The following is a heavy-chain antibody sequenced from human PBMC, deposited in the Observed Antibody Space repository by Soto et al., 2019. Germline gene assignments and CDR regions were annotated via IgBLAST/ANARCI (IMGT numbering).Heavy chain of an antibody. D-gene: IGHD6-6*01. V-gene: IGHV3-7*05. CDR3: ARLSRIAARTYYFDY. CDR1: GFTFSSYW. Sequence: EVQLVESGGGLVQPGGSLRLSCAASGFTFSSYWMSWVRQAPGKGLEGVANIKQDGSEKYYVDSVKGRFTISRDNAKNSLYLQMNSLRAEDTAVYYCARLSRIAARTYYFDYWGQGTLVTVSS. CDR2: IKQDGSEK. J-gene: IGHJ4*02.